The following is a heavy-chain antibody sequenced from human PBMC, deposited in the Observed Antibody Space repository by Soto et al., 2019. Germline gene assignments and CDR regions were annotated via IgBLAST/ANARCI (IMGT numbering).Heavy chain of an antibody. CDR3: ARTRSFTLGFYYDGMDV. CDR2: IYPGDSDT. D-gene: IGHD6-6*01. J-gene: IGHJ6*02. Sequence: GESLKISCKGSGYSFTSYWIGWVRQMPGKGLEWMGIIYPGDSDTRYSPSFQGQVTISADKSISTAYLQWSSLKASDTALYYCARTRSFTLGFYYDGMDVWGQGTTVTVSS. V-gene: IGHV5-51*01. CDR1: GYSFTSYW.